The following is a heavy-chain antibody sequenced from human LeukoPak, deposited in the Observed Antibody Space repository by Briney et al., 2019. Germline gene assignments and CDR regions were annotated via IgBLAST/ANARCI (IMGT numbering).Heavy chain of an antibody. CDR3: ARGHIETTVTTHPRSYYYYMDV. CDR1: GFTVSSNY. D-gene: IGHD4-17*01. V-gene: IGHV3-53*01. CDR2: IYSGGST. Sequence: PGGSMRLSCAASGFTVSSNYTSCDRQAPGKGLEWDSAIYSGGSTYYADSVKGRFTISRDNSKNTLYLQMNSLRAEDTAVYYCARGHIETTVTTHPRSYYYYMDVWGKGTTVTISS. J-gene: IGHJ6*03.